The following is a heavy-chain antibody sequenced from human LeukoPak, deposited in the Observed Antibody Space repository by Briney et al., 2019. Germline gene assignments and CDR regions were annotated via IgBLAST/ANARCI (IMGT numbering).Heavy chain of an antibody. CDR3: ASDRDYYDSSGYLFDY. J-gene: IGHJ4*02. Sequence: AGGSLRLSCAASGFTFRSYWMSWVRQAPGKGLEWVANIKQGGSEKYYVDSVKGRFTISRDNAKNSLYLQMNSLRAEDTAVYYCASDRDYYDSSGYLFDYWGQGTLVTVSS. V-gene: IGHV3-7*01. CDR2: IKQGGSEK. D-gene: IGHD3-22*01. CDR1: GFTFRSYW.